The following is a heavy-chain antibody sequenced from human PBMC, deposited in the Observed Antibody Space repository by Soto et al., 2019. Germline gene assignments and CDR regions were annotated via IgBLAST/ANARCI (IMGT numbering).Heavy chain of an antibody. V-gene: IGHV4-38-2*02. Sequence: SETLSLTCTVSGGSISSGYYWGWIRQPPGKGLEWIGSIYHSGSTYYNPSLKSRVTISVDTSKNQFSLKLSSVTAADTAVYYCARDGGTRDAFDIWGQGTMVTVSS. J-gene: IGHJ3*02. CDR3: ARDGGTRDAFDI. CDR2: IYHSGST. CDR1: GGSISSGYY. D-gene: IGHD3-16*01.